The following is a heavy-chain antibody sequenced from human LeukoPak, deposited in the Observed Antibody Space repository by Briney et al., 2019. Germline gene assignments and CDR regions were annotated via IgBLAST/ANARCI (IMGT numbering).Heavy chain of an antibody. J-gene: IGHJ4*02. CDR1: GFTVSSYA. D-gene: IGHD2-2*02. CDR3: ARVGYCSSTSCYRFFDY. Sequence: PGRSLRLSCAASGFTVSSYAMHWVRQAPSKGLEWEAVISYDGSNKYYADSVKGRFTISRDNSKNTLYLQMNSLRAEDTAVYYCARVGYCSSTSCYRFFDYWGQGTLVTVSS. CDR2: ISYDGSNK. V-gene: IGHV3-30*01.